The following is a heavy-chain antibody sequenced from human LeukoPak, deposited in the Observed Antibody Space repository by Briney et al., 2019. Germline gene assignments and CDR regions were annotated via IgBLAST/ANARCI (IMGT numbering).Heavy chain of an antibody. CDR2: IYYSGST. Sequence: TSETLSLTCTVSGGSISSGGYYWSWIRQHPGKGLEWIGYIYYSGSTYYNPSLKSRVTISVDTSKNQFSLKLSSVTAADTAVYYCARDFTMAGDLDAFDIWGQGTMVTVSS. D-gene: IGHD6-19*01. CDR1: GGSISSGGYY. CDR3: ARDFTMAGDLDAFDI. J-gene: IGHJ3*02. V-gene: IGHV4-31*03.